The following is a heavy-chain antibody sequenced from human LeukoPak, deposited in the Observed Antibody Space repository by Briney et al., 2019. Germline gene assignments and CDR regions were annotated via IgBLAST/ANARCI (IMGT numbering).Heavy chain of an antibody. V-gene: IGHV3-15*01. CDR3: TRDHFA. CDR2: IKSKTYGGTT. D-gene: IGHD2/OR15-2a*01. J-gene: IGHJ5*02. Sequence: GGSLRLSCATSGFTFNNAWMSWVRQAPGKGLEWISRIKSKTYGGTTEYAAPVKGRFTISRDDSESTLFLQMDSLTTEDTAVYYCTRDHFAWGRGTLVTVSS. CDR1: GFTFNNAW.